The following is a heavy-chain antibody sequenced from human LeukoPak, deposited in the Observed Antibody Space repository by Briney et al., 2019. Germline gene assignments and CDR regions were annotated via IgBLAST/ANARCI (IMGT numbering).Heavy chain of an antibody. V-gene: IGHV4-39*01. CDR1: GGSISSSSYY. Sequence: SETLSLTCTVPGGSISSSSYYWGWIRQPPGKGLEWIGSIYYSGSTYYNPSLKSRVTISVDTSKNQFSLKLSSVTAADTAVYYCARSWGLDVWGKGTTVTVSS. J-gene: IGHJ6*04. CDR3: ARSWGLDV. CDR2: IYYSGST. D-gene: IGHD6-13*01.